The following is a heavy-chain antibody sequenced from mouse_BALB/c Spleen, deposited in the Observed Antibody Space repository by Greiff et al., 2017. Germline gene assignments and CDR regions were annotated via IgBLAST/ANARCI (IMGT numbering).Heavy chain of an antibody. J-gene: IGHJ4*01. CDR1: GFNIKDTY. CDR2: IDPANGNT. V-gene: IGHV14-3*02. Sequence: VQLQQSGAELVKPGASVKLSCTASGFNIKDTYMHWVKQRPEQGLEWIGRIDPANGNTKYDPKFQGKATITADTSSNTAYLQLSSLTSEDTAVYYCARSGKDSSGLPYAMDYWGQGTSVTVSS. D-gene: IGHD3-2*01. CDR3: ARSGKDSSGLPYAMDY.